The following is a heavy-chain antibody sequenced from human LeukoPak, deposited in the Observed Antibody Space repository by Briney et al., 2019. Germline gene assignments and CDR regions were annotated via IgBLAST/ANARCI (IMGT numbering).Heavy chain of an antibody. V-gene: IGHV4-4*02. CDR2: IYHSGSP. CDR1: GGSISSNNW. CDR3: ARVNINNWHSCDY. Sequence: SGTLSLTCAVSGGSISSNNWWGWVRQPPGQGLEWIGEIYHSGSPNYNPSLKSRVTISVDESRNHFSLNLSSVTAADTAVYYCARVNINNWHSCDYWGQGILVTVSS. D-gene: IGHD1-1*01. J-gene: IGHJ4*02.